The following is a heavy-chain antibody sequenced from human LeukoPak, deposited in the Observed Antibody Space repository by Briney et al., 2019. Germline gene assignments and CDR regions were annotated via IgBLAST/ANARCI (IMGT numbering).Heavy chain of an antibody. J-gene: IGHJ4*02. CDR2: ISMSSRDI. CDR3: ARDRGRNSFDY. V-gene: IGHV3-48*01. D-gene: IGHD1-14*01. Sequence: GGSLRLSCAASGFTFSDYSMNWVRQAPGKGLEWISYISMSSRDIYYADSVKGRFTISRGNGRNSLYLQLTSLRAEDTALYYCARDRGRNSFDYWGQGTLVSVSS. CDR1: GFTFSDYS.